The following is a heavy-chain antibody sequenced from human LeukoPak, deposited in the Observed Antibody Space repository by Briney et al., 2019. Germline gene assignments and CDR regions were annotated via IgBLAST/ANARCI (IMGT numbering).Heavy chain of an antibody. CDR1: GFNFSSYW. Sequence: GGSLRLSCAASGFNFSSYWMHWVRHAPGKGLVWVSLIKTDAITTIYADSVKGRFTVSRDHAKNSLNLQMNSLTAEDTALYYCVRDGIRDIPGVITIRYDYWGQGTLVTVSS. V-gene: IGHV3-74*01. CDR2: IKTDAITT. CDR3: VRDGIRDIPGVITIRYDY. J-gene: IGHJ4*02. D-gene: IGHD3-10*01.